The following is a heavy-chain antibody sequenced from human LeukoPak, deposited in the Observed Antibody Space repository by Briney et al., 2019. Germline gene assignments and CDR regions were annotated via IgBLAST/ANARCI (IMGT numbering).Heavy chain of an antibody. V-gene: IGHV3-48*01. J-gene: IGHJ4*02. D-gene: IGHD6-13*01. CDR3: ASEDIAAAGPFDY. CDR2: ISSSSSTI. CDR1: GFTFSSYS. Sequence: GGSLRLSCAASGFTFSSYSMNWVRQAPGKGLEWVSYISSSSSTIYYADSVKGRFTISRDNAKNSLYLQMNSLRAEDTAVYYCASEDIAAAGPFDYWGQGTLVTVSS.